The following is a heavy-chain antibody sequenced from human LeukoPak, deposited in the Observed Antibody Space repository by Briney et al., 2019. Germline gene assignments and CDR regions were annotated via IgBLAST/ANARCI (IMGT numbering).Heavy chain of an antibody. Sequence: PGGSLRLSCAASGFTFSSYWMHWVRQAPGKGLEWVAVISYDGSNKYYADSVKGRFTISRDNSKNTLYLQMNSLRAEDTAVYYCAKGGYSYGYVDYWGQGTLVTVSS. CDR3: AKGGYSYGYVDY. J-gene: IGHJ4*02. V-gene: IGHV3-30*18. CDR2: ISYDGSNK. CDR1: GFTFSSYW. D-gene: IGHD5-18*01.